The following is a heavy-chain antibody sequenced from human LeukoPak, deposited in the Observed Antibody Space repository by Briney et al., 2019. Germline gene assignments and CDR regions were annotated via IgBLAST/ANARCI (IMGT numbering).Heavy chain of an antibody. Sequence: WGSLRLSSATSGFTFSTYGMNWVRQAPGKGLEWVANIKQDGSEKYYVDSVKGRLTISRDNAKNSLYLQMNSLRAEDTAVYYCARVGGSYWGWFDPWGQGTLVTVSS. V-gene: IGHV3-7*01. CDR2: IKQDGSEK. D-gene: IGHD1-26*01. CDR1: GFTFSTYG. CDR3: ARVGGSYWGWFDP. J-gene: IGHJ5*02.